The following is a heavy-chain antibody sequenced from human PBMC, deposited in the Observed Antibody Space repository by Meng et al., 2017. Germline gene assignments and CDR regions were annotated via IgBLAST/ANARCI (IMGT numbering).Heavy chain of an antibody. CDR3: AREMATITG. CDR1: GGSFSGYY. CDR2: IYYSGST. D-gene: IGHD5-24*01. J-gene: IGHJ4*02. Sequence: GSLRLSCAVYGGSFSGYYWSWIRQPPGKGLEWIGSIYYSGSTYYNPSLKSRVTISVDTSKNQFSLKLSSVTAADTAVYYCAREMATITGWGQGTLVTVSS. V-gene: IGHV4-34*01.